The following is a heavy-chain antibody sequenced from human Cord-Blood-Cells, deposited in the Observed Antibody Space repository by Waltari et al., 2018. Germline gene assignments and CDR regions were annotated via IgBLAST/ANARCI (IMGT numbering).Heavy chain of an antibody. CDR1: GGTFSSYA. CDR3: ARTPDPLYRYYYGMDV. CDR2: IIPSFGTA. J-gene: IGHJ6*02. Sequence: QVQLVQSGAEVKKPGSSVKVSCKASGGTFSSYAISWVRQAPGQGLEWMGWIIPSFGTANYAQKFQGRVTITADKSTSTAYMELSSLRSEDTAVYYCARTPDPLYRYYYGMDVWGQGTTVTVSS. D-gene: IGHD3-16*02. V-gene: IGHV1-69*06.